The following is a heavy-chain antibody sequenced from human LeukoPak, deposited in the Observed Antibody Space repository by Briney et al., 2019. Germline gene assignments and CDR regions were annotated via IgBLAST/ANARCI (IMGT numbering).Heavy chain of an antibody. Sequence: GRSLRLSCAASGFTFDDYAMHWVRQAPGKGLEWVSGISWNSGGIGYADSVKGRFTISRDNAKNSLYLQMNSLRAEDTALYYCAKGPDTYYYGSGSTLGPYYFDYWGQGTLVTVSS. J-gene: IGHJ4*02. D-gene: IGHD3-10*01. CDR2: ISWNSGGI. CDR1: GFTFDDYA. V-gene: IGHV3-9*01. CDR3: AKGPDTYYYGSGSTLGPYYFDY.